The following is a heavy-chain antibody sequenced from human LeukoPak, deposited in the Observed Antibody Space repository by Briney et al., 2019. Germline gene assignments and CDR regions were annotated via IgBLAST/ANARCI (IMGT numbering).Heavy chain of an antibody. CDR1: GGSFSGYY. CDR3: AKHIRGSGSYMMYYYYMDV. V-gene: IGHV4-39*01. Sequence: SETLSLTCAVYGGSFSGYYWGWIRQPPGKGLEWIGSIYYSGSTYYNPYLKSRVSISVDTSKNQFSLKLSSVTAADTAVYYCAKHIRGSGSYMMYYYYMDVWGKGTTVTISS. J-gene: IGHJ6*03. D-gene: IGHD3-10*01. CDR2: IYYSGST.